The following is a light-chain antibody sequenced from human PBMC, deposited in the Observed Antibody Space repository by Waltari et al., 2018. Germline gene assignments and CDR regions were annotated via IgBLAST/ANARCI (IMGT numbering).Light chain of an antibody. CDR3: SSYAGHNTWI. V-gene: IGLV2-23*02. CDR2: EVT. CDR1: SSDVAPSDL. Sequence: QSALTQPASVSGSPGQSITIPCTGTSSDVAPSDLVSWFQQHPGKAPKLIIYEVTKRPSGISDRFSGFKSGNTASLTISGLRAEDDTDYYCSSYAGHNTWIFGGGTKLTVL. J-gene: IGLJ2*01.